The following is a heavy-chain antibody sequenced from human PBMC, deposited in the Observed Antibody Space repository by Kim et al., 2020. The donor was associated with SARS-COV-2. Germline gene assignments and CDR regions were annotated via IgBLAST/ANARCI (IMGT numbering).Heavy chain of an antibody. Sequence: YANTVKDRLTISRDNTKNTLYLQMNSLRAEDTAVYYCASYSGWFPLGYWGQGTLVTVSS. V-gene: IGHV3-23*01. CDR3: ASYSGWFPLGY. D-gene: IGHD6-19*01. J-gene: IGHJ4*02.